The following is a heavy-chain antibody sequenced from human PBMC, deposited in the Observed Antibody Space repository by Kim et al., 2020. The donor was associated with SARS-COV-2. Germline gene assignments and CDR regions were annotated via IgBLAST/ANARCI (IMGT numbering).Heavy chain of an antibody. Sequence: ASVKVSCKTSGYIFTTYDITWVRQATGQGLEWMGWINPNNDNSGTAQKFQGRLTMTRDTSLTTAYMELSSLKSEDSAIYYCARALQSNTLYNRYFSGVDVWGQGTTVTVSS. CDR1: GYIFTTYD. CDR2: INPNNDNS. J-gene: IGHJ6*02. D-gene: IGHD3-16*01. CDR3: ARALQSNTLYNRYFSGVDV. V-gene: IGHV1-8*01.